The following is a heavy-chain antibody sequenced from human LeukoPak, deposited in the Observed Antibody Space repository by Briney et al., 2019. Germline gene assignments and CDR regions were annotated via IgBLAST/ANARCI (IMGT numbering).Heavy chain of an antibody. V-gene: IGHV1-69*04. D-gene: IGHD4-17*01. CDR2: TIPILGIA. Sequence: GASVKVSCKASGGTFSSYAINWVRQAPGQGLEWMGRTIPILGIANYAQKFQGRVTITADKSTSTAYMELSSLRSEDTAVYYCARDYGDYGDGYYYGMDVWGQGTTVTVSS. J-gene: IGHJ6*02. CDR3: ARDYGDYGDGYYYGMDV. CDR1: GGTFSSYA.